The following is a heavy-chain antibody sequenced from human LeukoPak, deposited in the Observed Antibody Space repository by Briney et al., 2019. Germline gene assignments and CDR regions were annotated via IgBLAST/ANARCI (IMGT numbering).Heavy chain of an antibody. V-gene: IGHV3-23*01. J-gene: IGHJ3*02. CDR1: GFTFISYG. CDR2: ISFSGSKT. Sequence: GGSLRLSCAASGFTFISYGMSWVRQAPGKGLEWVSTISFSGSKTYYADSVKGRFTISRDNAKNTLYLQMNSLRAEDTAVYYCAREELGIGAFDIWGQGTMVTVSS. CDR3: AREELGIGAFDI. D-gene: IGHD7-27*01.